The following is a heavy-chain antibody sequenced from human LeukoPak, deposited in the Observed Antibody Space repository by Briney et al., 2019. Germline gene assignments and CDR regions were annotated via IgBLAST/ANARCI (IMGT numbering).Heavy chain of an antibody. CDR1: GFIVSSNY. Sequence: GGSLRLSCAASGFIVSSNYMSWVRQAPGKGLEWLSDIYSGGNTNYADSVKGRFTISRDNSKNTLYLQMNSLRVEDTAVYYCCGSSGHYNLYFDHWGQGALVTVSS. CDR3: CGSSGHYNLYFDH. D-gene: IGHD3-22*01. CDR2: IYSGGNT. J-gene: IGHJ4*02. V-gene: IGHV3-53*01.